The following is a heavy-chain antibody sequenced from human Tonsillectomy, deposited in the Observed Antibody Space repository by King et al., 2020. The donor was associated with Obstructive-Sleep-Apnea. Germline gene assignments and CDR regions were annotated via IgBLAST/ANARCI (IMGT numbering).Heavy chain of an antibody. J-gene: IGHJ4*02. CDR2: ISYDGSNK. CDR3: ARGGYSSGWYKEGFFDY. Sequence: VQLVESGGGVVQPGRSLRLSCAASGFTFSSYAMHWVRQAPGKGLEWVAVISYDGSNKYYADPVKGRFTISRDNSKKTLYLQMNSLRAEDTAVYYCARGGYSSGWYKEGFFDYWGQGTLVTVSS. CDR1: GFTFSSYA. V-gene: IGHV3-30-3*01. D-gene: IGHD6-19*01.